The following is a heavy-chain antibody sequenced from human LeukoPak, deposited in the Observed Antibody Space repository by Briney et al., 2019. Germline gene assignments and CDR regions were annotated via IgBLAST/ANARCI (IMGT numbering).Heavy chain of an antibody. CDR3: ARDAYSVSWTGDY. Sequence: VKVSCKTSDYSFSSYGFTWVRQAPGQGLEWMGWISAYNGNTNYAQKLQGRVTMTTDTSTSTAYMELRSLRSDDTAVYYCARDAYSVSWTGDYWGQGTLVTVSS. V-gene: IGHV1-18*01. J-gene: IGHJ4*02. CDR2: ISAYNGNT. CDR1: DYSFSSYG. D-gene: IGHD6-13*01.